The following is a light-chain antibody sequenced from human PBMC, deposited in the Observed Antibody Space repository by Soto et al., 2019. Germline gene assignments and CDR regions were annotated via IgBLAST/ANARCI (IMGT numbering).Light chain of an antibody. CDR2: EGS. CDR3: CSYAGSSTV. CDR1: SSDVGSYNL. V-gene: IGLV2-23*01. J-gene: IGLJ2*01. Sequence: QSVLTQPASVSGSPEQSITISCTGTSSDVGSYNLVSWYQQHPGKAPKLMIYEGSKRPSGVSNRFSGSKSGNTASLTISGLQAEDEADYYCCSYAGSSTVFGGGTKVTVL.